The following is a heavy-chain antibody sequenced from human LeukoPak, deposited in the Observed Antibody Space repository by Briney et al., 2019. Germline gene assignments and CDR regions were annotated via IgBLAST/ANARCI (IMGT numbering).Heavy chain of an antibody. V-gene: IGHV3-20*04. D-gene: IGHD1-26*01. CDR1: GFTFDDYG. Sequence: GGSLRLSCAASGFTFDDYGMSWVRQAPGKGLEWVSGINWNGGSTDYADSVKGRFTISRDNAKNSLYLQMNSLRAEDTAVYYCAKGRGWEASYYYYYMDVWGKGTTVTISS. CDR3: AKGRGWEASYYYYYMDV. CDR2: INWNGGST. J-gene: IGHJ6*03.